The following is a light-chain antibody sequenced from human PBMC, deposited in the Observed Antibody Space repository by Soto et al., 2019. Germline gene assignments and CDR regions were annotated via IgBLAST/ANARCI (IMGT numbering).Light chain of an antibody. CDR2: GAS. CDR3: QQYGSSRT. Sequence: EVFLTRSPGTLSLSPGERATLSCRASQSVSSSYLAWYQQKPGQAPRLLIYGASSRATGIPDRFSGSGSGTDFTLTISRLEPEDFAVYYCQQYGSSRTFGQGTKVDIK. V-gene: IGKV3-20*01. J-gene: IGKJ1*01. CDR1: QSVSSSY.